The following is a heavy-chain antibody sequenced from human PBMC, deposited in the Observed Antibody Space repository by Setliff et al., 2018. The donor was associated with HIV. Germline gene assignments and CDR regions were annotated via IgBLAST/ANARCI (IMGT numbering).Heavy chain of an antibody. CDR1: GFSISNGYY. D-gene: IGHD3-3*01. CDR2: INHRGLS. V-gene: IGHV4-34*01. CDR3: ARGGGFWSGQLDY. J-gene: IGHJ4*02. Sequence: PSETLSLTCAVSGFSISNGYYWSWIRQPPGKGLEWIGEINHRGLSNFNPSLKSRVSISVDTPRNQFSLKLTSVTAADTAVYYCARGGGFWSGQLDYWGQGTLVTVS.